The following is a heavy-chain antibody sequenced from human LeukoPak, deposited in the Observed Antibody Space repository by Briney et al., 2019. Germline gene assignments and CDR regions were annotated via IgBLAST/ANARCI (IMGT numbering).Heavy chain of an antibody. CDR1: GGSISSGSYY. D-gene: IGHD6-13*01. J-gene: IGHJ5*02. Sequence: SETLSLTCTVSGGSISSGSYYWRSIRQPAGKGLEWIGRIYTSGSTNYNPSLKSRVTISVDTSKNQFSLKLSSVTAADTAVYYCARRIAAAPMSWFDPWGQGTLVTVSS. V-gene: IGHV4-61*02. CDR2: IYTSGST. CDR3: ARRIAAAPMSWFDP.